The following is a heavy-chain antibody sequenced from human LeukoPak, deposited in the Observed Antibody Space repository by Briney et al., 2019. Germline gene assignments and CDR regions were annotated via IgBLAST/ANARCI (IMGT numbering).Heavy chain of an antibody. CDR2: LYYSGST. V-gene: IGHV4-39*01. Sequence: SETLSLTCTVSGGSISSGAYYWAWIRQPPGKGLGWIGSLYYSGSTYYNPSLKSRVTISVDTSKNQFSLKLSSVTAADTAVYYCASVTRNYYGSGHEPYFDYWGQGTLVTVSS. CDR3: ASVTRNYYGSGHEPYFDY. J-gene: IGHJ4*02. D-gene: IGHD3-10*01. CDR1: GGSISSGAYY.